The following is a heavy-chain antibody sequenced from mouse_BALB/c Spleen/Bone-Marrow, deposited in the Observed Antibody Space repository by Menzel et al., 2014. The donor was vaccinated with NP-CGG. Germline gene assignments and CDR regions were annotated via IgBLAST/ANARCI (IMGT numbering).Heavy chain of an antibody. J-gene: IGHJ1*01. D-gene: IGHD1-1*01. CDR3: ARLNYYGNLFV. V-gene: IGHV4-1*02. CDR1: GFDFSRYW. Sequence: EVQLVESGGGLVQPGGSLKLSCAASGFDFSRYWMSWVRQAPGKGLEWIGEINPDSSTINYTPSLKDKFIISRDNAKNTLYLQMSKVRSEDTALYYCARLNYYGNLFVWGAGATVTVSS. CDR2: INPDSSTI.